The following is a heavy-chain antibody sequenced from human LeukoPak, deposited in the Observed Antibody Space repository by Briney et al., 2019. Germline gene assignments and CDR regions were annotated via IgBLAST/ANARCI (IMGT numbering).Heavy chain of an antibody. V-gene: IGHV3-23*01. Sequence: GGSLRLSCAASGFTFSNYALSWVGQAPGKGLEWVSDISGSGGSTYYADSVKGRFTISRDNSKNTMYLQMNSLRAEDTAVYYCAKRIQSAMAMGYWGQGTLVTVSS. CDR2: ISGSGGST. CDR1: GFTFSNYA. J-gene: IGHJ4*02. D-gene: IGHD5-18*01. CDR3: AKRIQSAMAMGY.